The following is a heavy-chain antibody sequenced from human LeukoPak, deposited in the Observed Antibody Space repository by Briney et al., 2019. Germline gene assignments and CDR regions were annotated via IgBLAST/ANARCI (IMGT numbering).Heavy chain of an antibody. V-gene: IGHV4-59*08. CDR2: IYYSGST. CDR1: GGSISSYY. Sequence: PSETLSLTCTVSGGSISSYYWSWIRQPPGKGLEWIGYIYYSGSTNYNPSLKSRVTISVDTSKNQFSLKLSSVTAADTAVYYCARQRDSSGYAPFDYWGQGTLVTVSS. J-gene: IGHJ4*02. CDR3: ARQRDSSGYAPFDY. D-gene: IGHD3-22*01.